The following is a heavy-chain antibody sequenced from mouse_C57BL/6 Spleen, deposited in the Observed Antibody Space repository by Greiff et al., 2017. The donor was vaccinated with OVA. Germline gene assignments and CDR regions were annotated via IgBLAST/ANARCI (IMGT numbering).Heavy chain of an antibody. D-gene: IGHD1-1*01. J-gene: IGHJ2*01. CDR2: IDPSDSYT. V-gene: IGHV1-69*01. CDR3: ARKPYYYGSSLDY. Sequence: VQLQQPGAELVMPGASVKLSCKASGYTFTSYWMHWVKQRPGQGLEWIGEIDPSDSYTNYNQKFKGKSTLTVDKSSSTAYMQLSSLTSEDSAVYYCARKPYYYGSSLDYWGQGTTLTVSS. CDR1: GYTFTSYW.